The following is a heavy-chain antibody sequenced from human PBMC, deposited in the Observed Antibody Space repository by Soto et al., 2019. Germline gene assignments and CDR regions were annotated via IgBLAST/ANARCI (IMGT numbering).Heavy chain of an antibody. CDR2: IIPIFGTA. CDR1: GGTFSSYA. D-gene: IGHD2-15*01. CDR3: ARAVVCRGGSCLIDGWFDP. V-gene: IGHV1-69*01. Sequence: QVQLVQSGAEVKKPGSSVKVSCKASGGTFSSYAISWVRQAPGQGLEWMGGIIPIFGTANYAQKFQGRVTITADESTSTAYMELSSLRSEDTAVYYCARAVVCRGGSCLIDGWFDPWGQGTLVTVSS. J-gene: IGHJ5*02.